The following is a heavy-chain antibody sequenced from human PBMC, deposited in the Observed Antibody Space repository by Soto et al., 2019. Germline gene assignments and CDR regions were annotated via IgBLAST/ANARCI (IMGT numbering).Heavy chain of an antibody. V-gene: IGHV3-23*01. CDR3: ANLHYGRSAFDI. CDR1: GFTFSSYA. J-gene: IGHJ3*02. CDR2: ISGSGGST. Sequence: EVQLLESGGDLVQPGGSLRLSCAASGFTFSSYAMSWVRQAPGKGLEWVSVISGSGGSTYYADSVKGRFTISRDNSENTLFLQMNSLRAEDTAVYYCANLHYGRSAFDIWGQGTMVTVSS. D-gene: IGHD3-10*02.